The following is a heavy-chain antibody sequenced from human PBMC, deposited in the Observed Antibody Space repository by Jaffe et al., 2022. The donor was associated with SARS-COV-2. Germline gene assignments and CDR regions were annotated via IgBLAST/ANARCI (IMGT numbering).Heavy chain of an antibody. CDR1: GFTFSSYA. D-gene: IGHD6-19*01. V-gene: IGHV3-30-3*01. CDR3: ARQPFYSVAGTSEYFQH. CDR2: ISYDGSNK. Sequence: QVQLVESGGGVVQPGRSLRLSCAASGFTFSSYAMHWVRQAPGKGLEWVAVISYDGSNKYYADSVKGRFTISRDNSKNTLYLQMNSLRAEDTAVYYCARQPFYSVAGTSEYFQHWGQGTLVTVSS. J-gene: IGHJ1*01.